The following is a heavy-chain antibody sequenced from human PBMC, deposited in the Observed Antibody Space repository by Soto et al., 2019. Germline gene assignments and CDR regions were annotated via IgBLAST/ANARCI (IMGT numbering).Heavy chain of an antibody. CDR3: ARGLLLDYGSGSYSSGYMDV. V-gene: IGHV4-34*01. CDR1: GGSFSGYY. Sequence: SETLSLTCAVYGGSFSGYYWSWIRQPPGKGLEWIGEINHSGSTNYNPSLKSRVTISVDTSKNQFSLKLSSVTAADTAVYYCARGLLLDYGSGSYSSGYMDVWGKGTTVTVSS. CDR2: INHSGST. J-gene: IGHJ6*03. D-gene: IGHD3-10*01.